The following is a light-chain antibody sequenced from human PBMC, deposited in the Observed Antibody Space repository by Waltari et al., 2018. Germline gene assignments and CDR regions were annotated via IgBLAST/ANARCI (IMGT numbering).Light chain of an antibody. CDR2: YAS. V-gene: IGKV3-20*01. CDR1: QRVANNY. CDR3: QLYDSTHGFS. Sequence: EIVLTQSPGTLSLSPGEGATLSGRARQRVANNYVAWYRQKPGQAPSLLIYYASSRATGVPDRISGSGSGTDFTLTLSRLEPEDFAVYFCQLYDSTHGFSFGQGTKLEIK. J-gene: IGKJ2*03.